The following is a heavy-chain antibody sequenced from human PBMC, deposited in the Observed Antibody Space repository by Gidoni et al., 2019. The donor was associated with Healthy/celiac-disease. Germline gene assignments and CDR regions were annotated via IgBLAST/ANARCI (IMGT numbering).Heavy chain of an antibody. V-gene: IGHV3-73*01. CDR2: IRRKANSYAT. Sequence: EVQRVESGGGLVQPGGPLKLSCAASGFTFRGAALPWVRQASGKGLEWVGRIRRKANSYATAYAASVKGRFTISRDDSKNTAYLQMNSLKTEDTAVYYCTRHGSAYDYGDYVPWGQGTLVTVSS. CDR1: GFTFRGAA. J-gene: IGHJ5*02. D-gene: IGHD4-17*01. CDR3: TRHGSAYDYGDYVP.